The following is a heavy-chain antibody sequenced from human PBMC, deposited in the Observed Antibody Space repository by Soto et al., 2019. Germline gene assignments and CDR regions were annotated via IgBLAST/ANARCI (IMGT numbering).Heavy chain of an antibody. J-gene: IGHJ3*02. D-gene: IGHD3-16*01. Sequence: PSETLSLTCTVSGGSIFSHYWGWIRQPPGKGLEYIGYIYYSGSTNYNTSLKSRVTISVDMSREQFSLKLTSVTAADTAVYYCARGHNLGGSTFDIWGQGTSVT. CDR2: IYYSGST. CDR3: ARGHNLGGSTFDI. V-gene: IGHV4-59*11. CDR1: GGSIFSHY.